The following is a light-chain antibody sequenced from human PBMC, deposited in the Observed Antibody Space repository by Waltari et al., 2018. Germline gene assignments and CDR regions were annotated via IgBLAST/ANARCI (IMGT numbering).Light chain of an antibody. CDR2: EVP. CDR3: TSLAAGSTWV. V-gene: IGLV2-8*01. Sequence: QSALTQPPSASGSPGQSVTIACTGTSSDVGYYNYVSWYQQHPGKAPKLMVYEVPHRPPGVPGRFSGSQSDNTASLTVSGVQVEDEADYYCTSLAAGSTWVFGGGTKLTVL. CDR1: SSDVGYYNY. J-gene: IGLJ3*02.